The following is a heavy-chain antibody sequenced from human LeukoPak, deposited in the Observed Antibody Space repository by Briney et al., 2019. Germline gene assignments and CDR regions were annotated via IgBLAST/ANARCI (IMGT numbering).Heavy chain of an antibody. CDR1: GYTFTSYD. CDR2: MNPNSGNT. CDR3: ARGQRTIFRVVIILDNWFDP. Sequence: ASVKVSCKASGYTFTSYDINWVRQATGQGLEWMGWMNPNSGNTGYAQKFQGRVTMTRNTSISTAYMELSSLRSEDTAVYYCARGQRTIFRVVIILDNWFDPWGQGTLVTVSS. D-gene: IGHD3-3*01. V-gene: IGHV1-8*01. J-gene: IGHJ5*02.